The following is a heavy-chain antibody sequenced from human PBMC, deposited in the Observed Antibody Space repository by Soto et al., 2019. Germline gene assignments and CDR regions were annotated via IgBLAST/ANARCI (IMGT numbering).Heavy chain of an antibody. CDR3: ARGSSIAGLYYGMDV. CDR2: NYYSGIT. D-gene: IGHD6-6*01. Sequence: SETLSLTCTVSGGSISSGGYYWTWIRQHPGKGLERIGYNYYSGITYYNPSLKSRVTISLDTSKNQFSLKLSSVTAADTAVYYCARGSSIAGLYYGMDVWGQGTTVTVSS. J-gene: IGHJ6*02. CDR1: GGSISSGGYY. V-gene: IGHV4-31*03.